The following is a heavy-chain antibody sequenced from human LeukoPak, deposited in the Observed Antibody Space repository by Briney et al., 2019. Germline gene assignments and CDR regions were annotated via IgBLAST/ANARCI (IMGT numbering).Heavy chain of an antibody. J-gene: IGHJ5*01. CDR1: GGSISHYY. Sequence: NPSETLSLTCTVSGGSISHYYWSWIRQPPGMGLEWIGYIYSSGSTNYNPSLKSRVTISVDTSKNQLSLKVNSVTAADTAVYYCARGRGWFGYWGQGSQVTVSS. CDR2: IYSSGST. V-gene: IGHV4-59*01. CDR3: ARGRGWFGY.